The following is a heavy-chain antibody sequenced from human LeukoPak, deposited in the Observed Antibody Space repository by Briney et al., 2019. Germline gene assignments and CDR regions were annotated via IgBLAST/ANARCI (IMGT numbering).Heavy chain of an antibody. D-gene: IGHD1-26*01. Sequence: GGSLRLSCAPPVATFTDHYIERVRQAPGKGLEWVGRIRKKANSYTTEYAASVKGRFTISTDDSDNSLYLQTDTPPRVAVALSEWAARILGPTANWWGQGTLVTVSS. CDR1: VATFTDHY. CDR2: IRKKANSYTT. CDR3: AARILGPTANW. J-gene: IGHJ4*02. V-gene: IGHV3-72*01.